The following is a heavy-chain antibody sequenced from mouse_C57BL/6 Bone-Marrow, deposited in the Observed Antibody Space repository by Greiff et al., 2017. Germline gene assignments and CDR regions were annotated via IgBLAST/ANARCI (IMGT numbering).Heavy chain of an antibody. D-gene: IGHD2-1*01. J-gene: IGHJ2*01. Sequence: QPGAELVKPGASVKLSCKASGYTFTSYWMHWVKQRPGQGLEWIGMIHPNSGSTNYNEKFKSKATLTVDKSSSTAYMQLSSLTSEDSAVYYCARVLLWSYYFDYWGQGTTLTVSS. CDR1: GYTFTSYW. CDR3: ARVLLWSYYFDY. V-gene: IGHV1-64*01. CDR2: IHPNSGST.